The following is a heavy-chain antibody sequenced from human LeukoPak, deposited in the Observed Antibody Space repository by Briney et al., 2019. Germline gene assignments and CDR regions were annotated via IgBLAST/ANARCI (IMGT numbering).Heavy chain of an antibody. CDR1: GYTLTELS. CDR3: ATDTLYGSYFDY. V-gene: IGHV1-24*01. Sequence: ASVTVSCKVSGYTLTELSMHWVRQAPGKGLGWMGGFDPEDGETIYAQKFQGRVTMTEDTSTDTAYMELSSLRSEDTAVYYCATDTLYGSYFDYWGQGTLVTVSS. CDR2: FDPEDGET. D-gene: IGHD1-26*01. J-gene: IGHJ4*02.